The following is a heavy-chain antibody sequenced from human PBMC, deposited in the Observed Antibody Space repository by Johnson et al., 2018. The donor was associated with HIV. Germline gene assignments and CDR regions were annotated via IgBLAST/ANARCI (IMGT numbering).Heavy chain of an antibody. CDR2: ISYDGTNK. Sequence: QVQLVESGGGLVQPGGSLRLSCAASGFTLSSYYMSWVRQAPGKGLEWVAVISYDGTNKYYADSVKGRFTISRDNSKNTLYLQMNSLRAEDTAVYYCARDLRQFLEWSTTFDIWGQGTMVTVSS. CDR3: ARDLRQFLEWSTTFDI. V-gene: IGHV3-30*14. J-gene: IGHJ3*02. CDR1: GFTLSSYY. D-gene: IGHD3-3*01.